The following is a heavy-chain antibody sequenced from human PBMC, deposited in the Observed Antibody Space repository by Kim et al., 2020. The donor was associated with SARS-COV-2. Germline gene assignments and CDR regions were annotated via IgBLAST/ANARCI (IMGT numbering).Heavy chain of an antibody. V-gene: IGHV4-31*02. CDR3: ARAILYYYYGMDV. J-gene: IGHJ6*02. Sequence: STPSLESRVTITLDTSKKQSSLTLSSLTAADTAVYYCARAILYYYYGMDVWGQGTTVTVSS. D-gene: IGHD2-21*01.